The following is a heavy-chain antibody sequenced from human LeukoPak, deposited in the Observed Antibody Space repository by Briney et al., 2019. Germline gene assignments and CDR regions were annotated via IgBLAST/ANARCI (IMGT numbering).Heavy chain of an antibody. CDR2: IYYSGST. CDR3: ARGGGGYSWYFDL. Sequence: SETLSLTCTVSGGSISSGGYYWSWIRQHPGKGLEWIGYIYYSGSTYYTPSLKKRVTISVATSKNQFSLRLSSVTAVDTAVYYCARGGGGYSWYFDLWGRGTLVTVSS. CDR1: GGSISSGGYY. V-gene: IGHV4-31*03. J-gene: IGHJ2*01. D-gene: IGHD5-12*01.